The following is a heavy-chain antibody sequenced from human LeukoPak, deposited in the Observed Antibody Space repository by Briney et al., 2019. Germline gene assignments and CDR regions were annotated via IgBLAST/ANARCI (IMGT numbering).Heavy chain of an antibody. CDR2: IKQDGSEK. CDR1: GLTFSNYW. Sequence: GGSLRLSCAASGLTFSNYWMSWVRQAPGKGLEWVANIKQDGSEKYYVDSVKGRITISRDNAKNSLYLQMNSLRAEDTAVYYCARDDHDYVWGSYYYWGQGTLVTVSS. D-gene: IGHD3-16*01. CDR3: ARDDHDYVWGSYYY. J-gene: IGHJ4*02. V-gene: IGHV3-7*01.